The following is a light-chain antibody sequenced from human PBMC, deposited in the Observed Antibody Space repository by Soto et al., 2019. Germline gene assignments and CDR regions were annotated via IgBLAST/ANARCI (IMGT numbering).Light chain of an antibody. V-gene: IGKV1D-12*01. CDR2: AAS. CDR1: QDIGSR. J-gene: IGKJ5*01. CDR3: QQAKSFPVP. Sequence: DIQMSQSPAAVSAYIGDRATLTCRASQDIGSRFAWYQQKPGKVPKLLIYAASILQSGVPSRFSGSGSGTDFTLTINNLQPEDFATYYCQQAKSFPVPFGQGRLLAI.